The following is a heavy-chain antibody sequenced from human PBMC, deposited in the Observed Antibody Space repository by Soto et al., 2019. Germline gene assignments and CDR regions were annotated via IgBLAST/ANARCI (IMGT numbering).Heavy chain of an antibody. CDR3: ARAVGKDTAMPNNWFDP. J-gene: IGHJ5*02. CDR1: GYTFTGYY. V-gene: IGHV1-2*04. CDR2: INPNSGGT. D-gene: IGHD5-18*01. Sequence: QVQLVQSGAEVKKPGASVKVSCKASGYTFTGYYMHWVRQAPGQGLEWMGWINPNSGGTNYAQKFQGWVTMTRDTSISTAYMELSRRRSDDTAVYYGARAVGKDTAMPNNWFDPWGQGTLVTVSS.